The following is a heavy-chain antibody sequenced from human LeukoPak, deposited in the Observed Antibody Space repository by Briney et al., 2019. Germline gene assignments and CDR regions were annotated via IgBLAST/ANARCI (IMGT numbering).Heavy chain of an antibody. J-gene: IGHJ6*02. D-gene: IGHD6-13*01. Sequence: PSETLSLTCTVSGGSISSYYWSWIRQPPGKGLEWIGYIYYSGSTNYNPSLKSRVTISVDTSKNQFSLKLSSVTAADTAVYYCARAAAYYYYYYGMDVWGQGTTVTVSS. V-gene: IGHV4-59*01. CDR1: GGSISSYY. CDR3: ARAAAYYYYYYGMDV. CDR2: IYYSGST.